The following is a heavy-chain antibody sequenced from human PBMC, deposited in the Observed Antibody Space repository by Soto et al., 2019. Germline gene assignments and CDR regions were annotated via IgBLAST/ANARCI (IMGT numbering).Heavy chain of an antibody. D-gene: IGHD4-17*01. V-gene: IGHV4-31*03. J-gene: IGHJ5*02. CDR2: IYYSGST. CDR3: ARTHDYGDPTLIRFDP. CDR1: GGSISSGGYY. Sequence: QVQLQESGPGLVKPSQTLSLTCTVSGGSISSGGYYWSWIRQHPGKGLEWIGYIYYSGSTYYNPSLKSRVTISVDTSKNQFSLKLSSVTAADTAVYYCARTHDYGDPTLIRFDPWGQGTLVTVSS.